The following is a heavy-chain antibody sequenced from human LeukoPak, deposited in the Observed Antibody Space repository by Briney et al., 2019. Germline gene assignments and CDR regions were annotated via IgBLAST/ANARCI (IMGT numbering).Heavy chain of an antibody. Sequence: GGSLRLSCAASGFTFSSYGMHWVRQAPGKGLEWVAVISYDGSNKYYADSVKGRFTISRDNSKNTLYLQMNSLRAEDTAVYYCAKGGFVVVVAATPDYWGQGTLVTVSS. J-gene: IGHJ4*02. CDR1: GFTFSSYG. D-gene: IGHD2-15*01. CDR2: ISYDGSNK. CDR3: AKGGFVVVVAATPDY. V-gene: IGHV3-30*18.